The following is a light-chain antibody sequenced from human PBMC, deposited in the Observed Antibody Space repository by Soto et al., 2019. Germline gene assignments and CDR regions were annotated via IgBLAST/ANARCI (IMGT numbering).Light chain of an antibody. CDR2: GAS. V-gene: IGKV3-15*01. Sequence: EIVMTQSPATLSVSPGERATLSCRASRSVSSSLAWYQQKFGQAPRLLIYGASTRATGIPARFSGSGSGTEFTLTISSLQSEDFAVYYCQQYNNWWTFGQGTKVEIK. CDR3: QQYNNWWT. J-gene: IGKJ1*01. CDR1: RSVSSS.